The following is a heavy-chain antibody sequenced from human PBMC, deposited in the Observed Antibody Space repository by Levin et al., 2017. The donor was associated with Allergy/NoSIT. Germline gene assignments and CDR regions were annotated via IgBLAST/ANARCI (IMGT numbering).Heavy chain of an antibody. J-gene: IGHJ4*02. CDR2: IWYDGSRQ. V-gene: IGHV3-33*01. CDR3: ARSRDGYNYGIY. Sequence: GGSLRLSCAASGLTFSSHGMQWVRQAPGKGLEWVALIWYDGSRQYYADSVKGRFTISRDNSKNTLYLQMNSLRAEDTAVYYCARSRDGYNYGIYWGQGTLVTVSS. CDR1: GLTFSSHG. D-gene: IGHD5-24*01.